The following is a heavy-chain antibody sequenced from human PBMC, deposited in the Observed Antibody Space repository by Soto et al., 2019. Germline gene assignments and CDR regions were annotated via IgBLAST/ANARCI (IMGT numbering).Heavy chain of an antibody. D-gene: IGHD3-3*01. CDR2: MNPNSGNT. J-gene: IGHJ6*02. V-gene: IGHV1-8*01. CDR1: GYTFTSYD. Sequence: RASVKVSCKASGYTFTSYDINWVRQATGQGLEWMGWMNPNSGNTGYAQKFQGRVTMTRNTSISTAYMELSSLRSEDTAVYYCARGLRLRGYDFWSGPPNYYGMDVWGQGTTVTVSS. CDR3: ARGLRLRGYDFWSGPPNYYGMDV.